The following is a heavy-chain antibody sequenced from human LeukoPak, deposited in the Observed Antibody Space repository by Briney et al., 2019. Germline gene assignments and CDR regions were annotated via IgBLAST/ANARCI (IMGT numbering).Heavy chain of an antibody. CDR3: ARAPAVTTYAPVEY. CDR2: ISSSGSTI. CDR1: GFTFSDYY. V-gene: IGHV3-11*01. D-gene: IGHD2-2*01. J-gene: IGHJ4*02. Sequence: PGGSLRLSCAASGFTFSDYYMSWIRQAPGKGLEWVSYISSSGSTIYYADSVKGRFTISRDNAKNSLYLQMNSLRAEDTAVYYCARAPAVTTYAPVEYWGQGTLVTVSS.